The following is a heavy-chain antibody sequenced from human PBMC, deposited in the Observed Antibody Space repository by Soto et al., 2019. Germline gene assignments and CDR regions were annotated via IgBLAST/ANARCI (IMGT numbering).Heavy chain of an antibody. CDR3: AREQLLKHYGMDV. D-gene: IGHD2-2*01. Sequence: EVQLVESGGGLVQPGGSLRLSCAASGFTFSSYSMNWVRQAPGKGLEWVSYISSSSSTIYYADSVKGRLTISRDNAKNSMYLQMNSLRDEDTAVYYCAREQLLKHYGMDVWGQGTTVTVSS. CDR1: GFTFSSYS. CDR2: ISSSSSTI. J-gene: IGHJ6*02. V-gene: IGHV3-48*02.